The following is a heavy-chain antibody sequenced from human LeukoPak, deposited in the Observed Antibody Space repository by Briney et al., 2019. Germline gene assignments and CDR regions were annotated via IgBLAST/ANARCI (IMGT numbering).Heavy chain of an antibody. D-gene: IGHD1-14*01. V-gene: IGHV1-69*13. CDR3: TRGREDHLGRLDY. Sequence: GASVKVSCKASGGTFSSYAISWVRQAPGQGLEWMGGIIPIFGTAIYAQKFQGRVTITADESTSTVYMELSSLRSEDTAVYYCTRGREDHLGRLDYWGQGTLVTVSS. CDR1: GGTFSSYA. CDR2: IIPIFGTA. J-gene: IGHJ4*02.